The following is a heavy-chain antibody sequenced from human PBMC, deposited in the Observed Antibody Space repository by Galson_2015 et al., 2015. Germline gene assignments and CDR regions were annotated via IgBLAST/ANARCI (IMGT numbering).Heavy chain of an antibody. J-gene: IGHJ4*02. CDR3: ARNHDAGYSSSWYCGY. V-gene: IGHV3-30-3*01. CDR1: GFTFSSYA. CDR2: ISYDGSNK. D-gene: IGHD6-13*01. Sequence: SLRLSCAASGFTFSSYAMHWVRQAPGKGLEWVAVISYDGSNKYYADSVKGRFTISRDDSKNTLYLQMNSLRAEDTAVYYCARNHDAGYSSSWYCGYWGQGTLVTVSS.